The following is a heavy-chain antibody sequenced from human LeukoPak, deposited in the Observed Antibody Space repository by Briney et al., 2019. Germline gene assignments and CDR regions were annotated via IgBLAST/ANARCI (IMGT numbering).Heavy chain of an antibody. D-gene: IGHD3-3*01. V-gene: IGHV3-23*01. CDR2: ITGSGGDS. Sequence: GSLRLSCIXXXXXXSXXAMSXXRXAPXXXLEWVSIITGSGGDSYYADSVKGRFTLSRDNSKNTLYLQMNSLRAEDTALYFCAKKSLWSGPFDYWGQGTLVTVFS. J-gene: IGHJ4*02. CDR3: AKKSLWSGPFDY. CDR1: XXXXSXXA.